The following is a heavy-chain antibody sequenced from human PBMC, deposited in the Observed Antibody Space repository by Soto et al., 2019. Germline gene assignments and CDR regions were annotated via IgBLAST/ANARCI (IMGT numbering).Heavy chain of an antibody. Sequence: XESLKISCKGSGYSFTSYWIGWVRQMPGKGLEWMGIIYPGDSDTRYSPSFQGQVTISADKSISTAYLQWSSLKASDTAMYYCARDEGEYSSSPRWFDHWGQGPLVTVSS. CDR1: GYSFTSYW. CDR2: IYPGDSDT. CDR3: ARDEGEYSSSPRWFDH. D-gene: IGHD6-6*01. J-gene: IGHJ5*02. V-gene: IGHV5-51*01.